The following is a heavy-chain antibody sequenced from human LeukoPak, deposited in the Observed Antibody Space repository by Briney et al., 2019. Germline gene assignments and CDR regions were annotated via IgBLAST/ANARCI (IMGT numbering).Heavy chain of an antibody. J-gene: IGHJ4*02. CDR3: AKETQFYYDTGASYYFDH. Sequence: GGSLRLSCASSGFAFERHTMHWVRQVSGKGLEWVSLISWDGGGTVFADFVKGRFANYRDNSKNSLYLQMNSLTTEDTAFYYCAKETQFYYDTGASYYFDHWGQGALVTVSS. CDR2: ISWDGGGT. V-gene: IGHV3-43*01. D-gene: IGHD3-22*01. CDR1: GFAFERHT.